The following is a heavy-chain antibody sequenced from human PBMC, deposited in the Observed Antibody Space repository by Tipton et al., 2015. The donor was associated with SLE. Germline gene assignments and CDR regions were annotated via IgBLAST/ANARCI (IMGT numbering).Heavy chain of an antibody. J-gene: IGHJ4*02. CDR3: ARATEALRYFDY. CDR2: ISSNGGST. CDR1: GFTFSSYG. Sequence: SLRLSCAASGFTFSSYGMHWVRQAPGKGLEYVSAISSNGGSTYYADSVKGRFTISRDNSKNTLYLQMNSLRTEDTALYYCARATEALRYFDYWGQGTLVTVSS. V-gene: IGHV3-64*04.